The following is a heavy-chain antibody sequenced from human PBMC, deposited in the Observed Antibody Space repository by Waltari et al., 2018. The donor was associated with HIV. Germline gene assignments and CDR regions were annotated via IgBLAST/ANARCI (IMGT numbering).Heavy chain of an antibody. V-gene: IGHV4-34*01. D-gene: IGHD3-3*01. CDR3: ARGQDYDFWSGYYYDY. CDR1: GGSFSGYY. J-gene: IGHJ4*02. Sequence: QVQLQQWGAGLLKPSETLSLTCAVYGGSFSGYYWSWIRQPPGKGLEWIGEINHSGSTNYNPSLKSRVTISVDTSKNQFSLKRSSVTAADTAVYYCARGQDYDFWSGYYYDYWGQGTLVTVSS. CDR2: INHSGST.